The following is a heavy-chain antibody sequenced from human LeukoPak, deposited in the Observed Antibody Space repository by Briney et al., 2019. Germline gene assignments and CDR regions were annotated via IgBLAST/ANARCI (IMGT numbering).Heavy chain of an antibody. V-gene: IGHV4-31*03. J-gene: IGHJ5*02. CDR2: TYYSGST. CDR1: GGSISSGGYY. D-gene: IGHD6-19*01. CDR3: ARDLVSSGWYGGWFDP. Sequence: SETLSLTCTVSGGSISSGGYYWSWIRQHPGKGLEWIGYTYYSGSTYYNPSLKSRVTISVDTSKNQFSLKLSSVTAADTAVYYCARDLVSSGWYGGWFDPWGQGTLVTVSS.